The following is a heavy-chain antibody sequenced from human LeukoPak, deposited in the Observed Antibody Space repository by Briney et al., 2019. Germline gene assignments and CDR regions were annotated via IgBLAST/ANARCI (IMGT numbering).Heavy chain of an antibody. J-gene: IGHJ4*02. Sequence: GGSLRLSCAASGFTFSSYAMSWLRQAPGKGLEWVSTLSGSGGNTYYADSVKGRVTISRDNSKNTLYLQMNSLRAEDTAVYHCAKGSYYYDSADYFDYWGQGTLVTVSS. CDR3: AKGSYYYDSADYFDY. D-gene: IGHD3-22*01. CDR1: GFTFSSYA. CDR2: LSGSGGNT. V-gene: IGHV3-23*01.